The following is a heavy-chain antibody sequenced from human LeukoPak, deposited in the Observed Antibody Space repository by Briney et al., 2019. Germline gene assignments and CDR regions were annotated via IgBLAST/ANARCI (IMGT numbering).Heavy chain of an antibody. CDR2: IIPIFGTA. CDR3: ARAPYYYDSSGAHDY. D-gene: IGHD3-22*01. V-gene: IGHV1-69*01. J-gene: IGHJ4*02. Sequence: SVKVSCKASGGTFSSYAISWVRQAPGQGLEWMGGIIPIFGTANYAQKFQGRVTITADESTSTAYMELSSLRSEDTAVYYCARAPYYYDSSGAHDYWGQGTPVTVSS. CDR1: GGTFSSYA.